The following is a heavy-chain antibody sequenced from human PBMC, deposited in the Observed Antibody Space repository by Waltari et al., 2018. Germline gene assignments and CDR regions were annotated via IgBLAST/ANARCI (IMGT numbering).Heavy chain of an antibody. D-gene: IGHD1-26*01. CDR2: IKSDGSAT. V-gene: IGHV3-74*01. CDR1: GFTFRTFR. J-gene: IGHJ5*02. CDR3: ASDVHSGRYGWFDP. Sequence: EVQLVASGGDLVQPGGSLSISCAASGFTFRTFRVHWVRQVPGKGRVWVSRIKSDGSATSYADSVKGRFTISRDNAKNTVYLQMNSLRAEDTAVYHCASDVHSGRYGWFDPWGQGTLVTVSS.